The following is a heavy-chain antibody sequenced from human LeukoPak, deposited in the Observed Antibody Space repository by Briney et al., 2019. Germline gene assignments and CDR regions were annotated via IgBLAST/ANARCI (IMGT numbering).Heavy chain of an antibody. V-gene: IGHV1-46*01. J-gene: IGHJ5*02. CDR3: ARELFPHYDILTCIIAFDP. Sequence: GASVKVSCKASGYTFTSYYMHWVRQAPGQGLEWMGIINPSGGSTSYAQKFQGRVTMTRDTSTSTVYMELSSLRSEDTAVYYCARELFPHYDILTCIIAFDPWGQGTLVTVSS. D-gene: IGHD3-9*01. CDR2: INPSGGST. CDR1: GYTFTSYY.